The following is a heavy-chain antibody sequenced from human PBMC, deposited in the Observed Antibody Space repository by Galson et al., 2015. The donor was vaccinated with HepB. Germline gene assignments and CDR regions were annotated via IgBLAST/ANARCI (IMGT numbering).Heavy chain of an antibody. CDR2: VSSGGST. V-gene: IGHV4-31*03. D-gene: IGHD3-22*01. CDR1: GDSISSDDYY. Sequence: TMSLTCPVSGDSISSDDYYWKWIRQYPGKGLAWLGYVSSGGSTFYNPYLKSRLIISIDTSKNQFSLRLSSVTAADMAVYYCERSPSSSYFFEAITWFDPWGLGTLVTVSS. CDR3: ERSPSSSYFFEAITWFDP. J-gene: IGHJ5*02.